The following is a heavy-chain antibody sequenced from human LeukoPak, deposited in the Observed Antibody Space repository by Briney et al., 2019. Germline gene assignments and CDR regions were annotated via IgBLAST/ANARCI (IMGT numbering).Heavy chain of an antibody. CDR1: GVSYSGYY. Sequence: SETLSLTCAVYGVSYSGYYWSWIRQPPGKGLEWIGEINHSGSTNYNPSLKSRVTISVDTSKNQFSLKLSSVTAADTAVYYCASAGYSDCISTSCQVFQHWGQGTLVTVSS. CDR2: INHSGST. V-gene: IGHV4-34*01. CDR3: ASAGYSDCISTSCQVFQH. D-gene: IGHD2-2*01. J-gene: IGHJ1*01.